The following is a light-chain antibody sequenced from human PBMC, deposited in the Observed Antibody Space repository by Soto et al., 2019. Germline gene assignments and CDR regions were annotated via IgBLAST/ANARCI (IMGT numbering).Light chain of an antibody. CDR3: QQYESTPPT. V-gene: IGKV4-1*01. Sequence: DIVMTQSPDSLAVSLGERATINCKSSQSVLYSSNNKNYLAWYQQRPGQPPKLLIYWASTRESGVPDRFSGSGSGTDFTLPITCLQAEDVAVYYCQQYESTPPTFGQGTKLEIK. CDR2: WAS. CDR1: QSVLYSSNNKNY. J-gene: IGKJ2*01.